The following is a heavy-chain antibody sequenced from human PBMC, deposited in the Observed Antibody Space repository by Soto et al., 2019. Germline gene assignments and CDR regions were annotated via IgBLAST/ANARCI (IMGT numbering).Heavy chain of an antibody. V-gene: IGHV3-9*01. D-gene: IGHD6-13*01. CDR3: ARAVAAASDY. CDR1: GFTFDDYA. CDR2: ISWNSGSI. Sequence: EVQLVESGGGLVQPGRSLRLSCAASGFTFDDYAMHWVRQAPGKGLEWVSDISWNSGSIGYADSVKGRFTISRDNAKNSLYVQMNSLRAEDTAVYYCARAVAAASDYWGQGTLVTVSS. J-gene: IGHJ4*02.